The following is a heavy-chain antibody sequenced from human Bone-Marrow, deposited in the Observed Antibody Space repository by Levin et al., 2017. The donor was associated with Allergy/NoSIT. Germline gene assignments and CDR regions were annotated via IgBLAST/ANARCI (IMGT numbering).Heavy chain of an antibody. CDR3: ARGGITIFGVVISPYYYYGMDV. CDR1: GGTFSSYA. CDR2: LLPLFFPP. Sequence: SFPPPGGTFSSYAISWVRQAPGQFLSFLFFLLPLFFPPPSSQKFQGRVTITADKSTSTAYMELSSLRSEDTAVYYCARGGITIFGVVISPYYYYGMDVWGQWTTVTVSS. D-gene: IGHD3-3*01. J-gene: IGHJ6*02. V-gene: IGHV1-69*06.